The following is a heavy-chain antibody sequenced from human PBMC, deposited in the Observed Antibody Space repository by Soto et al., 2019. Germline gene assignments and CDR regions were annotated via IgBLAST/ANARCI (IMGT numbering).Heavy chain of an antibody. Sequence: QVQLQESGPGLVKPSETLSLTCTVSGGSISSYYLSWIRQPPGKGLEWMGYTYYSGSSNYNPSLKSRVTISVDTSKNPFSLKLSSVTAADTAVYYCARGGWRLIDYWGQGTLVSVSS. CDR2: TYYSGSS. CDR3: ARGGWRLIDY. J-gene: IGHJ4*02. V-gene: IGHV4-59*08. CDR1: GGSISSYY. D-gene: IGHD2-21*02.